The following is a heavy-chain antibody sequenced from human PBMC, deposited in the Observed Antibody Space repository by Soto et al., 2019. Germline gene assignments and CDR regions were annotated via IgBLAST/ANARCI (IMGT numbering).Heavy chain of an antibody. CDR2: INHSGST. CDR3: ARGGFATGTSYYFHGMLV. J-gene: IGHJ6*02. CDR1: GGCFSGYY. Sequence: PSETLSLPCAVYGGCFSGYYWSWIRQPPGKGLEWIGEINHSGSTNYTPSLKSRVTISVDTSMYRFSLKLSSVPAAATAVYYCARGGFATGTSYYFHGMLVWCQGTTVAVFS. D-gene: IGHD4-4*01. V-gene: IGHV4-34*01.